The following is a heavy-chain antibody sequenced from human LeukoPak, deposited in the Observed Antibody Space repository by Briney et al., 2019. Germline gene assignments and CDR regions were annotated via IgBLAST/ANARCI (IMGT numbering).Heavy chain of an antibody. J-gene: IGHJ4*02. CDR3: ARSEHSSSSFDY. D-gene: IGHD6-6*01. CDR1: GFTLSSYS. Sequence: GGSLRLSCAASGFTLSSYSMNWVRQAPGKGLEWVSYISSSSTHIYYADPVKGRFTISRDNASNSLYLQMNSLRAEDTAIYYCARSEHSSSSFDYWGQGTLVTVSS. CDR2: ISSSSTHI. V-gene: IGHV3-21*01.